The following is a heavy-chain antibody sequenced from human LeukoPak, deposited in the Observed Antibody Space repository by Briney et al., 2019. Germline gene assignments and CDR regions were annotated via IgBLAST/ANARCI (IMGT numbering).Heavy chain of an antibody. V-gene: IGHV1-46*01. D-gene: IGHD3-3*01. CDR3: ARERSRITIFGTLDP. J-gene: IGHJ5*02. Sequence: ASVKVSCKASGYTFTCYYMHWVRQAPRQGLEWMGIINPSGGSTSYAQKFQGRVTMTRDTSTSTVYMELRSLRSDDTAVYYCARERSRITIFGTLDPWGQGTQVTVSS. CDR1: GYTFTCYY. CDR2: INPSGGST.